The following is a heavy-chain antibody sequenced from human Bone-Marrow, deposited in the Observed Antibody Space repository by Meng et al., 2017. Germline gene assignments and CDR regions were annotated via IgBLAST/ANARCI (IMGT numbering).Heavy chain of an antibody. CDR2: ISSNGGST. V-gene: IGHV3-64*01. CDR3: ASTYYYDSSGYYYYGMDV. Sequence: GESLKISCAASGFTFSSYAMHWVRQAPGKGLEYVSAISSNGGSTYYANSVKGRFTISRDNSKNTLYLQMGSLRAEDMAVYYCASTYYYDSSGYYYYGMDVWGQGTMVTVSS. CDR1: GFTFSSYA. J-gene: IGHJ6*02. D-gene: IGHD3-22*01.